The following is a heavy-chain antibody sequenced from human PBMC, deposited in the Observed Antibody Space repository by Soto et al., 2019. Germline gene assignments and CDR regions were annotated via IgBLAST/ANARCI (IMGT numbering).Heavy chain of an antibody. D-gene: IGHD1-1*01. J-gene: IGHJ4*02. CDR1: GLIFSDVW. V-gene: IGHV3-15*01. CDR3: TTSNLGVDF. Sequence: GGSLRLSCAASGLIFSDVWMTWVRQAPGKGLGWVGRIKTKPDDGTIDYAAPVRGRFTISRDDSKNKLYLQMTSLTPDDTGVYYCTTSNLGVDFWGPGTLVTVSS. CDR2: IKTKPDDGTI.